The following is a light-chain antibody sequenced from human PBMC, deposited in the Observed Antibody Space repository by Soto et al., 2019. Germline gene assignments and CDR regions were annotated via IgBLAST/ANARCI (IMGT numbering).Light chain of an antibody. CDR1: QSISSG. Sequence: DIQMTQSPSTLSASVGDRVTITCRASQSISSGLAWYQQKAGKAPKLLIFDASSLESGVPSRFSGSGSGTEFTLTISSLQPDDFATYYCQQYKSPWTFGQGTKVEV. J-gene: IGKJ1*01. CDR3: QQYKSPWT. CDR2: DAS. V-gene: IGKV1-5*01.